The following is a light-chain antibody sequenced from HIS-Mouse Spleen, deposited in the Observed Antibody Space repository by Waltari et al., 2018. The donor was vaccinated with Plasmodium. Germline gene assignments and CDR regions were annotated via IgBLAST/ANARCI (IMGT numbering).Light chain of an antibody. CDR2: EDS. CDR3: YSTDSSGNHRV. Sequence: SYELTQPPSVSVSPGQTARSTCSGDALPQTYAYWYQKKSGQAPVLVFYEDSKRPSGIPERFSGSSSGTMATLTISGAQVEDEADYYCYSTDSSGNHRVFGGGTKLTVL. J-gene: IGLJ3*02. CDR1: ALPQTY. V-gene: IGLV3-10*01.